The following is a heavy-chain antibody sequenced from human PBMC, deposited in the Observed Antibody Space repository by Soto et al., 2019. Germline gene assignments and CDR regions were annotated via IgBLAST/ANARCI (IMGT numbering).Heavy chain of an antibody. CDR3: ARDAGVSSGCYCPDY. J-gene: IGHJ4*02. Sequence: QAQLVQSGAEVKKPGASVKVSCKASGYTFTSYGISWVRQAPGQGLEWMGWISAYNGNTNYAQKLQGRVTRTTDTSTSTAYRELRRLRSDATAVYYWARDAGVSSGCYCPDYWGQGTLVTVSS. CDR1: GYTFTSYG. V-gene: IGHV1-18*01. CDR2: ISAYNGNT. D-gene: IGHD6-19*01.